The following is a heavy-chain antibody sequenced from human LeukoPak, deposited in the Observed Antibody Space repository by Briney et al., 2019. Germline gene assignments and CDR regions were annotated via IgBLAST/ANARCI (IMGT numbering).Heavy chain of an antibody. CDR3: VGSIFG. J-gene: IGHJ4*02. CDR1: GFIVSSNY. D-gene: IGHD3-3*02. CDR2: IYSGGST. Sequence: PGGSLRLSCAASGFIVSSNYMSWVRQAPGKGLEWVSVIYSGGSTYYADSVKGRFTISRDSSKNSLYLQMNSLRVEDTAIYYCVGSIFGWGQGTLVTVSS. V-gene: IGHV3-53*01.